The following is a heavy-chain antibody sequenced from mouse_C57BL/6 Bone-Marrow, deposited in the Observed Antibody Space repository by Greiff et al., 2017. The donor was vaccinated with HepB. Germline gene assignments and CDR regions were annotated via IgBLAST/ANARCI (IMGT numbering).Heavy chain of an antibody. CDR1: GYTFTSYG. CDR3: ARGLRRTWFAY. D-gene: IGHD2-4*01. V-gene: IGHV1-81*01. CDR2: IYPRSGNT. Sequence: VQRVESGAELARPGASVKLSCKASGYTFTSYGISWVKQRTGQGLEWIGEIYPRSGNTYYNEKFKGKATLTADKSSSTAYMELRSLTSEDSAVYFCARGLRRTWFAYWGQGTLVTVSA. J-gene: IGHJ3*01.